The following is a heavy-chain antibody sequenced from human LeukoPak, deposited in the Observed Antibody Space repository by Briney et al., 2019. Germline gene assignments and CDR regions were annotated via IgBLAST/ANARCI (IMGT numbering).Heavy chain of an antibody. CDR1: GGSISSYY. CDR3: ASSGSYDFWSGANYYYYYYMDV. CDR2: IYYSGST. Sequence: SETLSLTCTVSGGSISSYYWSWIRQPPGKGLEWIGYIYYSGSTNYNPSLKSRVTISVDTSKNQFSLKLSSVTAADTAVYYCASSGSYDFWSGANYYYYYYMDVWGKGTTVTVSS. D-gene: IGHD3-3*01. J-gene: IGHJ6*03. V-gene: IGHV4-59*08.